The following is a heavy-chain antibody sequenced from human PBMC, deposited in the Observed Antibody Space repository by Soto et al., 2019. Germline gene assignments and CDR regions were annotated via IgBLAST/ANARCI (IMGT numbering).Heavy chain of an antibody. CDR2: FIAMLGTP. V-gene: IGHV1-69*13. CDR1: GGTFGSHG. Sequence: ASVKVSCKASGGTFGSHGIAWVRQAPGQGLEWMGGFIAMLGTPTYAKKVQGRATITADESLTSSYLELRSLRSEDTGVYFCARGAMANFDYWGQGTVVTVSS. CDR3: ARGAMANFDY. J-gene: IGHJ4*02. D-gene: IGHD5-18*01.